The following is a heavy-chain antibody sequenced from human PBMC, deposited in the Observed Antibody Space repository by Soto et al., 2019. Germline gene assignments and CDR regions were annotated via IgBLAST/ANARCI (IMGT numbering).Heavy chain of an antibody. CDR1: GFTFSSYG. V-gene: IGHV3-30*18. CDR3: AKGGGSYWPVAH. CDR2: ISYDVTTT. D-gene: IGHD1-26*01. Sequence: HPGGSLRLSCAASGFTFSSYGMHWVRQAPGKGLEWVAVISYDVTTTYYADSVKGRFTISRDNSKNTLYLQMNSLRAEDTAVYYCAKGGGSYWPVAHWGQGTLVTVSS. J-gene: IGHJ1*01.